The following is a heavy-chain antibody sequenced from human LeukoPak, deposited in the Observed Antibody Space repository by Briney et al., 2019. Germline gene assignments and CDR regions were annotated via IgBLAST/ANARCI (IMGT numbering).Heavy chain of an antibody. V-gene: IGHV1-2*06. D-gene: IGHD6-19*01. CDR3: ARQTVAGHFDY. CDR2: INPNSGGT. J-gene: IGHJ4*02. Sequence: EASVKVSCKASGYTFTSYAMNWVRQAPGQGLEWMGRINPNSGGTNYAQKFQGRVTMTRDTSISTAYMELSRLRSDDTAVYYCARQTVAGHFDYWGQGTLVTVSS. CDR1: GYTFTSYA.